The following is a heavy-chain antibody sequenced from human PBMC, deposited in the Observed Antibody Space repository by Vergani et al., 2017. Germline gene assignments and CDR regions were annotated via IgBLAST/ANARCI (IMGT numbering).Heavy chain of an antibody. CDR3: ARGRNSSSWYYYYYYYGMDV. CDR2: IYYSGST. J-gene: IGHJ6*02. V-gene: IGHV4-39*07. CDR1: GGSISSSSYY. D-gene: IGHD6-13*01. Sequence: QLQLQESGPGLVKPSETLSLTCTVSGGSISSSSYYWGWIRQPPGKGLEWIGSIYYSGSTYYNQSLKSRVTISVDTSKNQFSLKLSSVTAADTAVYYCARGRNSSSWYYYYYYYGMDVWGQGTTVTVSS.